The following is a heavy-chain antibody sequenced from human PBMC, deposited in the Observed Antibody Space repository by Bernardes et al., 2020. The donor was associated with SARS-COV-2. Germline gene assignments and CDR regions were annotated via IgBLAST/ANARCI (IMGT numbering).Heavy chain of an antibody. CDR2: ISGSGGST. J-gene: IGHJ4*02. D-gene: IGHD3-3*01. V-gene: IGHV3-23*01. CDR3: AKLSDDFWSGYSYYFDY. CDR1: GFTFSNYA. Sequence: GGSLRLSCAASGFTFSNYAMSWVRQAPGKGLEWVSGISGSGGSTYYADSVKGRFTISRDNSKNTLYLQMNSLRAEDTAVYYCAKLSDDFWSGYSYYFDYWGQGTLVTVSS.